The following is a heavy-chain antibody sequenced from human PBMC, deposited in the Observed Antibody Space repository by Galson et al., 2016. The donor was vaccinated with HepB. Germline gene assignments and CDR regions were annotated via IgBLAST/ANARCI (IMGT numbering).Heavy chain of an antibody. Sequence: SVKVSCKAFGYSFTSHYIYWVRQAPGQGLEWMGVVNPGGGSPSYAQKFQDRVNMTRETSTSTVYMELSSLRSEDTAVYYCARVAYPHYDSGSGYYTDRFYYYAFDVWGQGTTVTVSS. V-gene: IGHV1-46*01. D-gene: IGHD3-3*01. CDR3: ARVAYPHYDSGSGYYTDRFYYYAFDV. J-gene: IGHJ6*02. CDR2: VNPGGGSP. CDR1: GYSFTSHY.